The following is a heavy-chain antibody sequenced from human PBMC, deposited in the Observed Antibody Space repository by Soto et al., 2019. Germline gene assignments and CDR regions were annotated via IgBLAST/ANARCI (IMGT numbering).Heavy chain of an antibody. Sequence: EVQLVESGGGLVQPGGSLRLSCAAYGFTFSSHDMHWVRQVTGKGVEWVSGIDSAGDAKYPASVKGRFTISRENAKNSLYLQMNSLSAEDTAMYYCTRGGIWGVSWNWFATWGQGTLVTVSS. CDR3: TRGGIWGVSWNWFAT. V-gene: IGHV3-13*01. CDR1: GFTFSSHD. CDR2: IDSAGDA. J-gene: IGHJ5*02. D-gene: IGHD3-10*01.